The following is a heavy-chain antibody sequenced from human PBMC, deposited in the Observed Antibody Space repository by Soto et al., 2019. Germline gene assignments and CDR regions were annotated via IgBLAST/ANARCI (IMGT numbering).Heavy chain of an antibody. CDR3: ARSEWLRPDY. V-gene: IGHV4-39*01. CDR2: IYYSGST. J-gene: IGHJ4*02. Sequence: SETLSLTCTVSGGSISSSSYYWGWIRQPPVKGLEWIGSIYYSGSTYYNPSLKSRVTISVDTSKNQFSLKLSSVTAADTAVYYCARSEWLRPDYWGQGTLVNVSS. D-gene: IGHD5-12*01. CDR1: GGSISSSSYY.